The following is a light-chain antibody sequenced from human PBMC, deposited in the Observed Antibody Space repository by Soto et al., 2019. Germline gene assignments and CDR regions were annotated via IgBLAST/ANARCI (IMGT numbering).Light chain of an antibody. Sequence: DIQMTQSPSTLSASVGDRVTITCRASQNVTTWLAWYQHKPGKAPKLLLYGVSNLESGVPSRFSGSGSGTEFTLTISSLQSDDFATYFCQQYDSYRTFGQGTKVEIK. CDR3: QQYDSYRT. CDR2: GVS. CDR1: QNVTTW. V-gene: IGKV1-5*01. J-gene: IGKJ1*01.